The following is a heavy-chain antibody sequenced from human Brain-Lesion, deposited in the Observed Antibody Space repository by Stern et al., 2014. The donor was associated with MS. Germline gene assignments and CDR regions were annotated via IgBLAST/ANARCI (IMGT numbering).Heavy chain of an antibody. CDR1: GYTFSSYD. V-gene: IGHV1-8*01. J-gene: IGHJ4*02. CDR2: MNPYSGNT. Sequence: MQLVESGAEVKKPGASVKVSCEASGYTFSSYDITWVRQASGHGLEWMGWMNPYSGNTGYAQKFKGRVSMTSDPSISTVYMELTSLTSDDTAVYFCARAVRNQLLSEYWGQGTLVTVSS. D-gene: IGHD2-2*01. CDR3: ARAVRNQLLSEY.